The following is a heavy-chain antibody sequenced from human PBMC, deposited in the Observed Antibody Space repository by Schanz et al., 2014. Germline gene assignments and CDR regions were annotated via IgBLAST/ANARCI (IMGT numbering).Heavy chain of an antibody. J-gene: IGHJ3*02. V-gene: IGHV3-30*04. D-gene: IGHD6-19*01. Sequence: QVQLVDSGGGVVQPGRSLRLSCAASGFKFSIYAMHWVRQAPGKGLEWVAVISYDGRSKDYADSVKGRFTLSRDNSKNTVYLQMNSLRAEDTALYFCATDYSGGGCHIWGQGTMVTVSS. CDR2: ISYDGRSK. CDR3: ATDYSGGGCHI. CDR1: GFKFSIYA.